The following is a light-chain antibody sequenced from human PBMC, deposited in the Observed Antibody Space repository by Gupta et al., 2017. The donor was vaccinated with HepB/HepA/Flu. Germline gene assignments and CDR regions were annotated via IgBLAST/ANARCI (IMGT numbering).Light chain of an antibody. CDR1: QDIKKN. CDR3: QQYDFRPYS. V-gene: IGKV1-33*01. J-gene: IGKJ2*01. CDR2: GVS. Sequence: DIQMTQSPSSLSASIGETVTISCQASQDIKKNLNWFQQRPGDAPRLLVYGVSNLQAGVSPRFSGSGFGTHYSLTITRLQAEDSATYFCQQYDFRPYSFGQGT.